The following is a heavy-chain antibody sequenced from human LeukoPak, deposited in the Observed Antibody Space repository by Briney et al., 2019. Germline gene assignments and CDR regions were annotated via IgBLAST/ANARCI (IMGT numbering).Heavy chain of an antibody. CDR2: ISGSGDST. Sequence: GGSLRLSCAASGFTFSNSGMNWVRQAPGKGLEWVSTISGSGDSTYYADSVKGRFTSSRDNSKNTLYLQMNSLRAEDTAVYYCAKGVSGYVDYWGQGTLVTVSS. D-gene: IGHD3-22*01. CDR3: AKGVSGYVDY. CDR1: GFTFSNSG. J-gene: IGHJ4*02. V-gene: IGHV3-23*01.